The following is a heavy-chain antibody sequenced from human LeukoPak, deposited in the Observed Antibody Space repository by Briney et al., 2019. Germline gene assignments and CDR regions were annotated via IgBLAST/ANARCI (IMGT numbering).Heavy chain of an antibody. J-gene: IGHJ6*03. CDR1: GGSFSGYY. CDR2: INHSGST. D-gene: IGHD3-10*01. V-gene: IGHV4-34*01. Sequence: PSETLSLTCAVYGGSFSGYYWSWISQPPGKGLEWIGEINHSGSTNYNPSLKSRVTISVDTSKNQFSLKLSSVTAADTAVYYCARRYSITMVRGVIIHTYYMDVWGKGTTVTISS. CDR3: ARRYSITMVRGVIIHTYYMDV.